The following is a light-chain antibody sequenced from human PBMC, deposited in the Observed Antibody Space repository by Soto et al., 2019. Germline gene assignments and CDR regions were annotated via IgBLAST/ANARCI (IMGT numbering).Light chain of an antibody. Sequence: EVVWTHSPDTLSLSPGDIATLSCRASQSISSYLAWYQQKPGQSPRLLIYDASNRATGIPARFSGSGSGTDFTLTISSLEPEDFAVYYCQQRSDWPPITFGQGTRLEIK. CDR1: QSISSY. CDR3: QQRSDWPPIT. J-gene: IGKJ5*01. V-gene: IGKV3-11*01. CDR2: DAS.